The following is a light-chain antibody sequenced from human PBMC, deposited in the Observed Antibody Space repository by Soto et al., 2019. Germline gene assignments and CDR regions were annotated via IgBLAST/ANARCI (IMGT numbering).Light chain of an antibody. CDR2: GAT. Sequence: EIVLTQSPGTLSLSPGERVTLSCRASQTVSVNFLAWYQQRHGQAPRLLIYGATYRATGIPDRFSGSGSGTDFTLTISRLESEDFAVYYCQQYGTSPLTFGGGTKVDIK. CDR1: QTVSVNF. CDR3: QQYGTSPLT. V-gene: IGKV3-20*01. J-gene: IGKJ4*01.